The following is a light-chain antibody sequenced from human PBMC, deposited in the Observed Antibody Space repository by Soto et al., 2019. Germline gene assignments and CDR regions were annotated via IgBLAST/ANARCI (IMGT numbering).Light chain of an antibody. CDR3: LLDFSYFWA. J-gene: IGKJ1*01. V-gene: IGKV1-6*01. CDR1: QDIRND. CDR2: AAS. Sequence: AIEMTQSPSFLSASVGDRVTITCRASQDIRNDLGWYQQKPGKAPKLLIYAASNLQSGVPSRFSGRGSGTDFTFTISSLQPEDFATYYCLLDFSYFWAFGQGTKVE.